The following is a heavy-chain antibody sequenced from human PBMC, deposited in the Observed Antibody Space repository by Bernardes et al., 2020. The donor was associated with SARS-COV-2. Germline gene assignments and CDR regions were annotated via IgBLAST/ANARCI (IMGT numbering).Heavy chain of an antibody. V-gene: IGHV1-8*01. CDR1: GYTFTSYD. Sequence: ASVKVSCKASGYTFTSYDINWVRQATGQGLEWMGWMNPNSGNTGYAQKFQGRVTMTRNTSISTAYMELSSLRSEDTAVYYCARDGGMTTVKGMWVNYYYYYGMDVWGQGTTVTVSS. J-gene: IGHJ6*02. CDR3: ARDGGMTTVKGMWVNYYYYYGMDV. CDR2: MNPNSGNT. D-gene: IGHD4-4*01.